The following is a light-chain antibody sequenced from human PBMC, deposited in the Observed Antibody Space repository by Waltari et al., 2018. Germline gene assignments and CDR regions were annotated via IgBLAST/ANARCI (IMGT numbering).Light chain of an antibody. CDR1: SSDVGSYNL. J-gene: IGLJ1*01. CDR3: CSYAGSSTLFV. CDR2: EVS. Sequence: QSALTQPASVSGSPGQSITISCTGTSSDVGSYNLVSWYQQHPGKAPKLMIYEVSKRPSGVSHRFSGSTSGNTASLTISWLHAEDEADYFCCSYAGSSTLFVFGTGTKVTVL. V-gene: IGLV2-23*02.